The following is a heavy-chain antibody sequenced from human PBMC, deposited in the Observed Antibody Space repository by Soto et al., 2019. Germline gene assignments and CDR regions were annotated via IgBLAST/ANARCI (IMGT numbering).Heavy chain of an antibody. V-gene: IGHV2-26*01. CDR1: GLSITDSEMG. CDR2: IDSGGEK. CDR3: ARRHLAVAVSPGFDP. Sequence: QVTLKESGPVLVKPTETLTLRCTVSGLSITDSEMGVSWIRQPPGQPLEWLAHIDSGGEKSYRTFPKSRVATSNDTSKSQIVLTMTNMDPADTATYYCARRHLAVAVSPGFDPWGQGIPVTVSS. J-gene: IGHJ5*02. D-gene: IGHD6-19*01.